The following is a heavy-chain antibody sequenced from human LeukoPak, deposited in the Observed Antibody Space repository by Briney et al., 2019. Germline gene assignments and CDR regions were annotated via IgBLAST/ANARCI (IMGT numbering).Heavy chain of an antibody. CDR1: ENTFTNYY. J-gene: IGHJ5*02. D-gene: IGHD2-8*01. Sequence: ASVKVSCKASENTFTNYYMHWVRQAPGKGLEWMGGFDPEDGETIYAQKFQGRVTMTEDTSTDTAYMELSSLRSEDTAVYYCASILMVYALDHLWGQGTLVTVSS. V-gene: IGHV1-24*01. CDR3: ASILMVYALDHL. CDR2: FDPEDGET.